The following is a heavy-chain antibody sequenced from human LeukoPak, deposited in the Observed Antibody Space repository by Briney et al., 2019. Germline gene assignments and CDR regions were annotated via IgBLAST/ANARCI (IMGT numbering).Heavy chain of an antibody. V-gene: IGHV4-61*01. CDR2: IYYSGST. J-gene: IGHJ4*02. Sequence: SETLSLTCTVSGGSVSSGSYYWSWIRQPPGKGLEWIGHIYYSGSTNYNPSLKSRVTISVDTSKNQFSLKLSSVTAADTAVYYCAATEVVVPAAPFETFDYWGQGTLVTVSS. CDR1: GGSVSSGSYY. D-gene: IGHD2-2*01. CDR3: AATEVVVPAAPFETFDY.